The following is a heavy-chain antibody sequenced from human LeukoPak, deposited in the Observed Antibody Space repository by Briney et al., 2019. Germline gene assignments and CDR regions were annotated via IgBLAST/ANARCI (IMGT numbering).Heavy chain of an antibody. D-gene: IGHD3-9*01. CDR2: IRYDGSNK. V-gene: IGHV3-30*02. CDR3: ARRPLRYFDQEY. J-gene: IGHJ4*02. CDR1: GFTFSSYG. Sequence: GGSLRLSCAASGFTFSSYGMHWVRQAPGKGLEWVAFIRYDGSNKYYADSVKGRFTISRDNSKNTLYLQMNSLRAEDTAVYYCARRPLRYFDQEYWGQGTLVTVSS.